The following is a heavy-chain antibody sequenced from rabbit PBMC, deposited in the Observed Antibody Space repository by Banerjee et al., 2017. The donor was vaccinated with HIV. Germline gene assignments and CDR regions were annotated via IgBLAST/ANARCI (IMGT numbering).Heavy chain of an antibody. V-gene: IGHV1S45*01. CDR2: IATDDDYT. Sequence: QQQLEESGGGLVKPEGSLTLSCTASGFSFSINRMSWVRQAPGKGLEWIGCIATDDDYTWYATWAKGRFTISKASWTTVTLQMTSLTAADTASYFCARDLAGVIGWNFGLWGPGTLVTVS. CDR1: GFSFSINR. D-gene: IGHD4-1*01. J-gene: IGHJ6*01. CDR3: ARDLAGVIGWNFGL.